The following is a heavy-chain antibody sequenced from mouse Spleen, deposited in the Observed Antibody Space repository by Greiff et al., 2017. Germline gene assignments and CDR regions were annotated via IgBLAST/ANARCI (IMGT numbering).Heavy chain of an antibody. CDR1: GYTFTDYY. Sequence: EVQLQQSGPELVKPGASVKISCKASGYTFTDYYMNWVKQSHGKSLEWIGDINPNNGGTSYNQKFKGKATLTVDKSSSTAYMELRSLTSEDSAVYYCARGDDYDVRFAYWGQGTLVTVSA. D-gene: IGHD2-4*01. V-gene: IGHV1-26*01. CDR3: ARGDDYDVRFAY. J-gene: IGHJ3*01. CDR2: INPNNGGT.